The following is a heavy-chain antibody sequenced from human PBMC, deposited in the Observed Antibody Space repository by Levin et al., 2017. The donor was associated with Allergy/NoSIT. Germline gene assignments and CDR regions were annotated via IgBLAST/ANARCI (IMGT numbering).Heavy chain of an antibody. Sequence: SCKASGGTFSSYAISWVRQAPGQGLEWMGGIIPIFGTANYAQKFQGRVTITADKSTSTAYMELSSLRSEDTAVYYCARDQVPYDSSGYYRTYNWFDPWGQGTLVTVSS. CDR1: GGTFSSYA. J-gene: IGHJ5*02. CDR2: IIPIFGTA. D-gene: IGHD3-22*01. CDR3: ARDQVPYDSSGYYRTYNWFDP. V-gene: IGHV1-69*06.